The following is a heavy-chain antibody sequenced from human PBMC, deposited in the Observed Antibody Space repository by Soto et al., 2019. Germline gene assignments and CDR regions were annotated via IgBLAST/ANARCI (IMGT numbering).Heavy chain of an antibody. CDR1: GFTFSSYA. CDR2: ISYEGSNK. J-gene: IGHJ6*02. Sequence: QVQLVESGGGVVQPGRSLRLSCAASGFTFSSYAMHWVRQAPGKGLEWVAIISYEGSNKYYADSVKGRFTISRDNSKNTLYLQMNSLRAEDTAVFYCARTGLLHGMDVWGQGTTVTVSS. CDR3: ARTGLLHGMDV. D-gene: IGHD2-15*01. V-gene: IGHV3-30-3*01.